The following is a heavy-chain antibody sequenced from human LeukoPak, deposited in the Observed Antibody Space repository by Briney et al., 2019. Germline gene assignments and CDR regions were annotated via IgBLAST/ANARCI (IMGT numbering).Heavy chain of an antibody. V-gene: IGHV3-15*01. CDR3: TTGGYD. CDR2: IKSKTDGETT. J-gene: IGHJ4*02. D-gene: IGHD5-12*01. Sequence: GGSLRLSCAASGFTFNDAWMSWVRQAPGKGLEWVGRIKSKTDGETTDYAAPVKGRFTISRDDSRNTLYLQMNSLKTEDTAVYYCTTGGYDWGQGTLVAVS. CDR1: GFTFNDAW.